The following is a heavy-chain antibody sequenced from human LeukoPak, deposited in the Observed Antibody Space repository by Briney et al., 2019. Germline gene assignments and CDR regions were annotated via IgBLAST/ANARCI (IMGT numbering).Heavy chain of an antibody. Sequence: SQTLSLTCTVSGGSISSGGYYWSWIRQPPGKGLEWIGYIYHSGSAYYNPSLKSRVTISVDRSKNQFSLKLSSVTAADTAVYYCARDRAPSETDYDFWSGYLALHDAFDIWGQGTVVTVSS. D-gene: IGHD3-3*01. CDR3: ARDRAPSETDYDFWSGYLALHDAFDI. V-gene: IGHV4-30-2*01. CDR1: GGSISSGGYY. CDR2: IYHSGSA. J-gene: IGHJ3*02.